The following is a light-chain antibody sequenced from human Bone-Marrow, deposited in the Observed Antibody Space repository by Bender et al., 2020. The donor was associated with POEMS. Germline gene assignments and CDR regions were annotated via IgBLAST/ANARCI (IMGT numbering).Light chain of an antibody. CDR2: SAN. J-gene: IGLJ3*02. CDR3: AAWDDSLKAWV. CDR1: SSNIGSNR. V-gene: IGLV1-44*01. Sequence: QSVLTQPPSASGTPGQGVTISCSGSSSNIGSNRVSWYQQLPGSAPKLLIYSANQRPSGVPDRFSGSKSGTSVSLAITGLQSEDEANYYCAAWDDSLKAWVFGGGTKLAVL.